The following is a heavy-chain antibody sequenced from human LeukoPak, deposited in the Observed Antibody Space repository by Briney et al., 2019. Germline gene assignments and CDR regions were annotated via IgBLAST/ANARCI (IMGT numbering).Heavy chain of an antibody. Sequence: FFCKGSGYSLNSYWIAWVRQMPGKGLEWMGVIYPRDSRTTYSPSFQRQVTISADKSISTAYLQWTSLKASDTAMYYCARHLSDITSSPNYWGPGTLVTVSS. CDR1: GYSLNSYW. CDR2: IYPRDSRT. V-gene: IGHV5-51*01. J-gene: IGHJ4*02. CDR3: ARHLSDITSSPNY. D-gene: IGHD2-2*01.